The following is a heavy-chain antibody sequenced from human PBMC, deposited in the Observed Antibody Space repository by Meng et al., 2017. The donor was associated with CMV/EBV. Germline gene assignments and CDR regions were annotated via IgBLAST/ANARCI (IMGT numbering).Heavy chain of an antibody. J-gene: IGHJ6*02. Sequence: GGSLRLSCAASGFTFSSYGMHWVRQAPGKGLEWVAFIRYDGSNKYYEDSVKGRFTISRDNSKNTMYLKMNSLRAEDTAVYYCAKSGYCSSTSCYIHYYYGMDIWGQGTTVTVSS. V-gene: IGHV3-30*02. D-gene: IGHD2-2*02. CDR3: AKSGYCSSTSCYIHYYYGMDI. CDR1: GFTFSSYG. CDR2: IRYDGSNK.